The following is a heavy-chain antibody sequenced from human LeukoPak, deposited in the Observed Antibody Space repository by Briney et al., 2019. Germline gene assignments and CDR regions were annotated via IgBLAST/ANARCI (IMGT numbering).Heavy chain of an antibody. CDR1: GGSISSSSYY. Sequence: PSETLSLTCTVSGGSISSSSYYWGWIRQPPGKGLEWIGSIYYSGSTYYNPSLKSRVTISVDTSKNQFSLKLSSVTAADTAVYYCARAPGYDFWSGYYTMLNPLPDYWGQGTLVTVSS. D-gene: IGHD3-3*01. J-gene: IGHJ4*02. V-gene: IGHV4-39*07. CDR3: ARAPGYDFWSGYYTMLNPLPDY. CDR2: IYYSGST.